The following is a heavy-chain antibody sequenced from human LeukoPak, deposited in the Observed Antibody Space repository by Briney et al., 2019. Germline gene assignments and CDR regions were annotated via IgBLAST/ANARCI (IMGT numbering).Heavy chain of an antibody. CDR2: IQTDGSST. V-gene: IGHV3-74*01. Sequence: GGSLRLSCAASGFTFSSYWMHWVRQAPGKGLVWVSRIQTDGSSTNYADSVKGRFTISRDDAKNTLYLQMNSLRAEDTAVYYCAKRIQSAMATGYWGQGTLVTVSS. D-gene: IGHD5-18*01. CDR3: AKRIQSAMATGY. CDR1: GFTFSSYW. J-gene: IGHJ4*02.